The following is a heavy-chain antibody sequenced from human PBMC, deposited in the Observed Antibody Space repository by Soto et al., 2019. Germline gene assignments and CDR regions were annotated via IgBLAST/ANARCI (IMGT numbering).Heavy chain of an antibody. J-gene: IGHJ6*02. CDR3: ARDRDYYDSSGYFKYYNNMDV. Sequence: QVQLVQSGAEVKKPGSSVKVSCKVSGGTFSSHGISWARRAPGQGLERVGGILPILGTPTYPQKLQGRVTVTGDESTITVYMELSSVGSEHTAIYYCARDRDYYDSSGYFKYYNNMDVWGLGTTVTVSS. V-gene: IGHV1-69*01. D-gene: IGHD3-22*01. CDR2: ILPILGTP. CDR1: GGTFSSHG.